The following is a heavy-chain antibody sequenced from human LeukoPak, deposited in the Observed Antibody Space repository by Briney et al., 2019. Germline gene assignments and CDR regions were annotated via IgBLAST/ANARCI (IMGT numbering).Heavy chain of an antibody. CDR3: ARQLTDAFDI. Sequence: PSETLSLTCAVSGGPISSSSYYWGWIRQPPGKGLEYIGRIFYTGYTYYNPSLKSRVTMSVDTSKNHFSLKLSSVTAADTAVYYCARQLTDAFDIWGQGTMVTVSS. J-gene: IGHJ3*02. V-gene: IGHV4-39*01. CDR1: GGPISSSSYY. CDR2: IFYTGYT.